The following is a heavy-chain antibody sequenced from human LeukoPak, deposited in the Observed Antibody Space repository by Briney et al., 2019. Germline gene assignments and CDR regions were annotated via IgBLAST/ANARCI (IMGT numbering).Heavy chain of an antibody. D-gene: IGHD1-1*01. CDR3: ARPVPSRLGWFDP. Sequence: SETLSLTCSVSGGSISSSNYYWGWIRQPPGKGPEWIGSIYYSGSTYYNPSLKSRVTISVDTSKNQFSLKLSSVTAADTAVYYCARPVPSRLGWFDPWGQGTLVTVSS. V-gene: IGHV4-39*01. CDR2: IYYSGST. J-gene: IGHJ5*02. CDR1: GGSISSSNYY.